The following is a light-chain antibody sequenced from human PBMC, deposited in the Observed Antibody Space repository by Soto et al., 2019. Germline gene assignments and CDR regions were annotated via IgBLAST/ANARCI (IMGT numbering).Light chain of an antibody. Sequence: DIVLTQSPDSLAVSLGERATINCKSSQSVLYSSNNKNYLAWYQQKPGQPPKLLIYWASTRESGVPDRFSGSGSGTDSTLTISTLQAKDVEVYYCQQYYTTPPATFGQGTKLEIK. J-gene: IGKJ2*01. V-gene: IGKV4-1*01. CDR3: QQYYTTPPAT. CDR1: QSVLYSSNNKNY. CDR2: WAS.